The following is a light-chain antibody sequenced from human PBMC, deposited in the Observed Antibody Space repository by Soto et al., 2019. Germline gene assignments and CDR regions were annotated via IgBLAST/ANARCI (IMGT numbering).Light chain of an antibody. CDR2: EGT. CDR3: CSYASSDTLV. V-gene: IGLV2-23*01. J-gene: IGLJ3*02. Sequence: QSALTQPASVSGSPGQSITISCTGTSNDVGKYNLVSWYQHHTGKAPKLMIFEGTKRPTGVSDRFSGSKSGNTASLTVSGLQAEDEADYYCCSYASSDTLVFGGGTKLTVL. CDR1: SNDVGKYNL.